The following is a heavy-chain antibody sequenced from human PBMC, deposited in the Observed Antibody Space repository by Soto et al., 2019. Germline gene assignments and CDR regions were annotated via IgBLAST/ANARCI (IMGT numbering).Heavy chain of an antibody. CDR3: AKGYNYDRSGNPDY. V-gene: IGHV3-9*01. CDR2: INWNSGSI. CDR1: VFTFDDYA. Sequence: PGWSLRLSCAASVFTFDDYAMHWVRQAPGKGLEWVSGINWNSGSIGYADSVKGRFTISRDNAKNSLYLQMNSLRTEDTALYYCAKGYNYDRSGNPDYWGQGTLVTVSS. J-gene: IGHJ4*02. D-gene: IGHD3-22*01.